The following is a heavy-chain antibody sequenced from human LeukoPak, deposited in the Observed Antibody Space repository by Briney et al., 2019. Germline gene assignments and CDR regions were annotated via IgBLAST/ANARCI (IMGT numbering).Heavy chain of an antibody. J-gene: IGHJ4*02. CDR2: INHSGSI. V-gene: IGHV4-34*01. D-gene: IGHD3-3*01. CDR1: GGSISSYY. CDR3: ARGRGFGVVIRPYDY. Sequence: SETLSLTCTVSGGSISSYYWSWIRQPPGKGLKWIGEINHSGSINYNPSLKSRVTISVDTSKNQFSLKLSSVTAADTAVYYCARGRGFGVVIRPYDYWGQGTLVTVSS.